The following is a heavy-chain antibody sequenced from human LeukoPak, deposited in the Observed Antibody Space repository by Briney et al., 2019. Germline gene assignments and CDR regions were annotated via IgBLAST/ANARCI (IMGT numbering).Heavy chain of an antibody. J-gene: IGHJ6*04. V-gene: IGHV3-23*01. Sequence: GGSLRLSCAAPGFTFSSYGMSWVRQAPGKGLEWVSAISGSGGSTYYSDSVKGRFTISRDNSKNTLYLQMNSLRAEDTAVYYCAELGITMIGGVWGKGTTVTISS. CDR3: AELGITMIGGV. CDR1: GFTFSSYG. D-gene: IGHD3-10*02. CDR2: ISGSGGST.